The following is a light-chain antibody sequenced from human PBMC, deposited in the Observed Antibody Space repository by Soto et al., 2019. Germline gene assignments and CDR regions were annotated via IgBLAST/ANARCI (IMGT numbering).Light chain of an antibody. V-gene: IGKV1-33*01. Sequence: DIQMTQSPSSLSASIGDRVTITCRASQNIRSYLNWYQQKPGKAPKLLIYDASNLETGVPSRFSGSGSGTDFTFTISSLQPEDIATYYCQQYDNLPRWTFGQGTKVDIK. J-gene: IGKJ1*01. CDR1: QNIRSY. CDR3: QQYDNLPRWT. CDR2: DAS.